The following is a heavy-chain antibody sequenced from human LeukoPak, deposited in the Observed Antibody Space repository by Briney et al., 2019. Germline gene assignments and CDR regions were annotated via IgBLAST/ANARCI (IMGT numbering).Heavy chain of an antibody. CDR1: GYTFTSYG. D-gene: IGHD3-10*01. CDR3: ARDGGSLYYYYYGMDV. J-gene: IGHJ6*02. CDR2: ISAYNGNT. Sequence: GASVKVSCKASGYTFTSYGISWVRQAPGQGLEWMGWISAYNGNTNYAQKLQGRVTMTTDTSTSTAYMELRSLRSDDTAVYYCARDGGSLYYYYYGMDVWGQGTTVTVSS. V-gene: IGHV1-18*01.